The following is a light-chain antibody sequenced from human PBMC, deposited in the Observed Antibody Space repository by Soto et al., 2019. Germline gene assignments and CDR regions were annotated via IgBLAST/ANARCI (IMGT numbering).Light chain of an antibody. CDR2: GAS. J-gene: IGKJ4*01. Sequence: EIVLTQSPGTLSLSPGERATLSCRASQSVSSSSLAWYQQKPGQAPRLLIYGASRRATGIPDRFSGSGSGTDFTLTISRLEPEDFAVYYCQQRNRWPPVTFGGGTRVEIK. CDR1: QSVSSSS. V-gene: IGKV3D-20*02. CDR3: QQRNRWPPVT.